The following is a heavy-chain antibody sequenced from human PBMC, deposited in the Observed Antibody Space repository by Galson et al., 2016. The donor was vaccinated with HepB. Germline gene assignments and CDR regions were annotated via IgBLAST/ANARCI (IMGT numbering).Heavy chain of an antibody. D-gene: IGHD5-18*01. CDR1: GYTFISYG. CDR2: IGTYNGNT. Sequence: SVKVSCKASGYTFISYGISWVRQAPGQGLEWMGWIGTYNGNTKYAQKFQGRVTMTADTSTRTAYMELRSLRYDDTAVYYCARDVGHSYAPTKFDNWGQGTLVSVSS. CDR3: ARDVGHSYAPTKFDN. J-gene: IGHJ4*02. V-gene: IGHV1-18*01.